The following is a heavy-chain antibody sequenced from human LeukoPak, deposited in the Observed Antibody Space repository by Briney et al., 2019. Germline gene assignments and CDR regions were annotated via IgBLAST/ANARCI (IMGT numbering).Heavy chain of an antibody. D-gene: IGHD3-22*01. Sequence: GGSLRLSCAASGFTFSSYGMNWVRQAPGKGLEWVSYISSSGSTIYYADSVKGRFTISRDNAKNSLYLQMNSLRAEDTALYYCVKDIGSLTYYYDSSGYSGAFDYWGQGTLVTVSS. CDR2: ISSSGSTI. CDR3: VKDIGSLTYYYDSSGYSGAFDY. V-gene: IGHV3-48*01. CDR1: GFTFSSYG. J-gene: IGHJ4*02.